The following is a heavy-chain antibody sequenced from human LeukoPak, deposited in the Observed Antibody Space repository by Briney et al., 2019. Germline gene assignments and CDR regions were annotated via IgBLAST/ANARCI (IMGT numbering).Heavy chain of an antibody. CDR2: IYNSGST. Sequence: SETLSLTCSVSGGSISSYYWSWIRQPPGKELEWIGYIYNSGSTNCNPSLKSRVTISVDTSKNQFSLKLSSVTAADTAVYYCARHTRSRAAGPYWYFDLWGRGTLVTVSS. CDR3: ARHTRSRAAGPYWYFDL. D-gene: IGHD6-13*01. J-gene: IGHJ2*01. CDR1: GGSISSYY. V-gene: IGHV4-59*08.